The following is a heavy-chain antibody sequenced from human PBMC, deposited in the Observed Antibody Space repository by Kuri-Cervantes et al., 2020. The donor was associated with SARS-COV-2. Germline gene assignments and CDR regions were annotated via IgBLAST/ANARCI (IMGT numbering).Heavy chain of an antibody. V-gene: IGHV3-11*04. D-gene: IGHD6-19*01. Sequence: GESLKISCAASGFTFSDYYMSWIRQAPGKGLEWVSYISSSGSTIYYADSVKGRFNISRNNAKNSLYLQMNSLRAEDTAVYFCAREPDSSGWYGDDAFDTWGLGKMVTVSS. CDR2: ISSSGSTI. CDR3: AREPDSSGWYGDDAFDT. J-gene: IGHJ3*02. CDR1: GFTFSDYY.